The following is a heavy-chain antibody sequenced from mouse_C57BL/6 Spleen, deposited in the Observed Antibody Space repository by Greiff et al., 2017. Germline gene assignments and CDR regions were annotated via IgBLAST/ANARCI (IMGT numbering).Heavy chain of an antibody. CDR2: IDPEDGDT. CDR1: GFNIKDYY. CDR3: TTAITTVVATKGFAY. D-gene: IGHD1-1*01. J-gene: IGHJ3*01. Sequence: VQLQQSGAELVRTGASVKLSCTASGFNIKDYYMHWVKQRPEQGLEWIGRIDPEDGDTEYAPKFQGKATMTADTSSNTAYLQLSSLTSEDTAVYYCTTAITTVVATKGFAYWGQGTLVTVSA. V-gene: IGHV14-1*01.